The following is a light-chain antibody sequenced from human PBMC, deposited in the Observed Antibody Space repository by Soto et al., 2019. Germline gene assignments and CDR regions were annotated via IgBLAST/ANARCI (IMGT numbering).Light chain of an antibody. V-gene: IGKV1-39*01. Sequence: EIQMTQSPSSLSTSVGDRVTITCRASQSISTFLNWYQQKPGKAPKLLISTASSLQSGVPSTFSGNGSGTDFTLTIRSLQPEDSATYYCQQSYSSPRTFGHGTKVDIK. CDR3: QQSYSSPRT. J-gene: IGKJ1*01. CDR2: TAS. CDR1: QSISTF.